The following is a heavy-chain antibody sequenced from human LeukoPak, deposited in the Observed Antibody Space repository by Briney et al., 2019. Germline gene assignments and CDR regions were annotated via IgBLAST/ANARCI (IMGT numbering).Heavy chain of an antibody. J-gene: IGHJ4*02. CDR1: GFTFSSYS. CDR3: ARGLDSSGSTYYDFWSGGYYFDY. Sequence: GGSLRLSCAASGFTFSSYSMNWVRQAPGKGLEWVSSISSRSSYIYYADSVKGRFTISRDNAKNSLYLQMNSLRAEDTAVYYCARGLDSSGSTYYDFWSGGYYFDYWGQGTLVTVSS. CDR2: ISSRSSYI. D-gene: IGHD3-3*01. V-gene: IGHV3-21*01.